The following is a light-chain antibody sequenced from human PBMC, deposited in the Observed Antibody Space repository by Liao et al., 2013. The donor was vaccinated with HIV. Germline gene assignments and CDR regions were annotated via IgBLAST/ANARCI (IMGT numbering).Light chain of an antibody. CDR2: FDS. CDR1: SIGSKS. Sequence: SYVLTQPPAVSVAPGETATIACGGHSIGSKSVHWYQQRPGQAPMVVIHFDSARPSGIPERFSGSNSVNTATLTISGVEAGDEADYYCQVWDSSSDHYFFGSGTKVTVL. V-gene: IGLV3-21*04. CDR3: QVWDSSSDHYF. J-gene: IGLJ1*01.